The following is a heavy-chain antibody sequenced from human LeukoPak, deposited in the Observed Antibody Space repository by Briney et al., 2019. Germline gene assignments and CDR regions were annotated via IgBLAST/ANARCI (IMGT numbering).Heavy chain of an antibody. CDR2: FDPEDGGT. V-gene: IGHV1-24*01. CDR3: ARDLSPISGYYYSYYYYGMDV. Sequence: ASVKVSCKVSGYTLTELSMHWVRQAPGKGLEWMGGFDPEDGGTIYAQKFQGRVTITADKSTSTAYMELSSLRSEDTAVYYCARDLSPISGYYYSYYYYGMDVWGQGTTVTVSS. D-gene: IGHD3-22*01. J-gene: IGHJ6*02. CDR1: GYTLTELS.